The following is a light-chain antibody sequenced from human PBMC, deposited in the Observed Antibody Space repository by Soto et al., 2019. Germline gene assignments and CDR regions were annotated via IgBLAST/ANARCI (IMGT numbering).Light chain of an antibody. Sequence: QSVLTQPASVSGSPGQSITISCTGTSSDVGSYNLVSWYQQHPGKAPKVMIYEVSKWPSGVSNRFSGSKSGNTASLTFSGLQAEDEADYYCCSYGGSYVFGPGTKVTVL. CDR3: CSYGGSYV. CDR1: SSDVGSYNL. V-gene: IGLV2-23*02. J-gene: IGLJ1*01. CDR2: EVS.